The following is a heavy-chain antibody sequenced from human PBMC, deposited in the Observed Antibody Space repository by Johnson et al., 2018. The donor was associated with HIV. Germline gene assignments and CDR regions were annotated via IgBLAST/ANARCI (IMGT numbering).Heavy chain of an antibody. D-gene: IGHD2-8*02. V-gene: IGHV3-30*18. Sequence: QVQLVESGGGVVQPGRSLRLSCAASAFTFSRYGMHWVRQAPGKGLEWVALISYDGSNKYYGDSVKGRFTISRDNSKNTLYLQMNSLRAEDTAVYYCAKDEEVMYAMGAFDIWGQGKMLTVSS. CDR2: ISYDGSNK. J-gene: IGHJ3*02. CDR3: AKDEEVMYAMGAFDI. CDR1: AFTFSRYG.